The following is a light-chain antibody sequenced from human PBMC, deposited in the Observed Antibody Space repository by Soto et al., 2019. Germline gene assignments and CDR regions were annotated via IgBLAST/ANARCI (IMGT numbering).Light chain of an antibody. CDR2: KVS. Sequence: EVVMTQSPLSLPVTLGQPASSSCRSSQSLVHPDGNIYLSWFQQRPGQSPRRLIYKVSNRDSGVPDRISGSGSGTGFTLRISRVEAEDVGIYYCMKGTHWPWKFGQGTKVDIK. V-gene: IGKV2-30*02. J-gene: IGKJ1*01. CDR1: QSLVHPDGNIY. CDR3: MKGTHWPWK.